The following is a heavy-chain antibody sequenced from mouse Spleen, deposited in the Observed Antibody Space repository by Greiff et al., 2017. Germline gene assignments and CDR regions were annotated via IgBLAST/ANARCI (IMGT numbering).Heavy chain of an antibody. CDR2: ISSGGSYT. CDR3: ARKTGYFDY. CDR1: GFTFSSYA. D-gene: IGHD4-1*01. Sequence: EVQRVESGGGLVKPGGSLKLSCAASGFTFSSYAMSWVRQTPEKRLEWVATISSGGSYTYYPDSVKGRFTISRDNAKNTLYLQMSSLRSEDTAMYYCARKTGYFDYWGQGTTLTVSS. J-gene: IGHJ2*01. V-gene: IGHV5-9-3*01.